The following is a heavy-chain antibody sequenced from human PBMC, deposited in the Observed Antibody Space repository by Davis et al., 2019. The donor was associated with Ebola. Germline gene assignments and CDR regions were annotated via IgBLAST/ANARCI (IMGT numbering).Heavy chain of an antibody. Sequence: SETLSLTCTVSGGSLSNSYWSWIRQPPGKGLEWIGYIFYSGTTNYNPSLKSRVTISVDTSKNQFSLKLSSVTAADTAVYYCARDYYYYGMDVWGQGTTVTVSS. CDR2: IFYSGTT. J-gene: IGHJ6*02. CDR1: GGSLSNSY. V-gene: IGHV4-59*01. CDR3: ARDYYYYGMDV.